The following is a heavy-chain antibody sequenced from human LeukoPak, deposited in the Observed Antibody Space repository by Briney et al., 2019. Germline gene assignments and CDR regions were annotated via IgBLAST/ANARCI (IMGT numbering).Heavy chain of an antibody. CDR2: INPKSGCT. CDR1: VYSFTGHY. J-gene: IGHJ3*02. V-gene: IGHV1-2*02. CDR3: ARNLWFGASSDAFAM. Sequence: AAVKVSCEASVYSFTGHYMHWVRPAPGQGVEWMGWINPKSGCTNYAQKFQGRVTMTRDTYIRTAYMDMSRLRSEDTAVYYCARNLWFGASSDAFAMWGQGTMVTVSS. D-gene: IGHD3-10*01.